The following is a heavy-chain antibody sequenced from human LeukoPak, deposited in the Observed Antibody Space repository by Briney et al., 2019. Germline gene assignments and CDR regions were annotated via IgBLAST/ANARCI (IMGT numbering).Heavy chain of an antibody. Sequence: SETLSLTCAVCGGSFSGYYWSWIRQPPGKGLEWIGEINHSGSTNYNPSLKSRVTISVDTSKNQFSLKLSSVTAADTAVYYCAGPNSSSWYILDYWGQGTLVTVSS. CDR2: INHSGST. CDR3: AGPNSSSWYILDY. CDR1: GGSFSGYY. V-gene: IGHV4-34*01. J-gene: IGHJ4*02. D-gene: IGHD6-13*01.